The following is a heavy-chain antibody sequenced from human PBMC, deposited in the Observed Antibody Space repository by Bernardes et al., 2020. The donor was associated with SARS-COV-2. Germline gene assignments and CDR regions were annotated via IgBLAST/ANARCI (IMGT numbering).Heavy chain of an antibody. CDR2: IDPADSDV. Sequence: GESLKISCKGSGYTFYTYWIGWVRQMSGKGLEWMGSIDPADSDVRYSPSFQGQVTISVDKSINTAYVEWSSLKASDTAMYYCARRDLSGLQAFDSWGQGTLVTVSS. J-gene: IGHJ4*02. D-gene: IGHD3-10*01. CDR1: GYTFYTYW. V-gene: IGHV5-51*01. CDR3: ARRDLSGLQAFDS.